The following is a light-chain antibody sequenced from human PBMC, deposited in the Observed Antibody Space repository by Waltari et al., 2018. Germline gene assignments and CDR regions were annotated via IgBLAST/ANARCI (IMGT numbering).Light chain of an antibody. CDR1: SGTVASPYS. CDR2: STS. J-gene: IGLJ3*02. V-gene: IGLV7-43*01. Sequence: QTVVTQEPSLTVSPGGTVTLPCASRSGTVASPYSPNWFQQNPGQPPRALIYSTSKRHSWTPARFSGSLLGGKAALTLSGVQPEDEADYYCLLYYGGAQPWVFGGGTKLTVL. CDR3: LLYYGGAQPWV.